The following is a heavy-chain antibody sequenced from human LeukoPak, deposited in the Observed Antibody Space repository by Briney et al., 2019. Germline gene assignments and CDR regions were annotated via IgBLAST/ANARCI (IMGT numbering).Heavy chain of an antibody. J-gene: IGHJ4*02. CDR1: GGSINSYY. V-gene: IGHV4-59*01. D-gene: IGHD1-26*01. CDR3: ARLFHPALSGNYPFDY. Sequence: EASETLSLTCTVSGGSINSYYWSWIRQPPGKGLEWIAYIYYSGSTSYKPSLKSRVTISVDTSKNQFSLKLNSVTAADTAMYYCARLFHPALSGNYPFDYWGQGTLVTVSS. CDR2: IYYSGST.